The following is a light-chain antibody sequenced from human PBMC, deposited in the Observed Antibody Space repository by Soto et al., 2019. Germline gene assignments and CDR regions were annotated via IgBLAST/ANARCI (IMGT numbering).Light chain of an antibody. J-gene: IGKJ1*01. Sequence: DILMTQSPLSLPVTHGEPASISCRSSQSLLHSNGYNYLDWYLQKPGQSPQLLIYLGSNRASGVPDRFSGSGSGTDFTLKISRVEAEDVGVYYCMQPLQSWTFGQGTKVDIK. CDR1: QSLLHSNGYNY. V-gene: IGKV2-28*01. CDR3: MQPLQSWT. CDR2: LGS.